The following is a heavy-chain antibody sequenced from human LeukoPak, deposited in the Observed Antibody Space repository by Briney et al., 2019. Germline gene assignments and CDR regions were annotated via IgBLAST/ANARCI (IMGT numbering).Heavy chain of an antibody. J-gene: IGHJ4*02. CDR2: IKQDGSEK. CDR1: GFTFSSYW. Sequence: PGGSLRLSCAASGFTFSSYWMSWVRQAPGKGLEWVANIKQDGSEKYYVDSVKGRFTISRDNAKNSLYLRMNSLRAEDTAVYYCAREGDSSGYYHVAFGYWGQGTLVTVSS. CDR3: AREGDSSGYYHVAFGY. D-gene: IGHD3-22*01. V-gene: IGHV3-7*01.